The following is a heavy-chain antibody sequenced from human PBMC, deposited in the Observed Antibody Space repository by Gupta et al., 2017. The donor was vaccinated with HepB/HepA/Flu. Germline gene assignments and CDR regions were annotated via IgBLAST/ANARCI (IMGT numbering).Heavy chain of an antibody. V-gene: IGHV3-20*04. CDR2: INWNGGST. CDR1: GFTFDEYG. Sequence: EVQLVESGGVVVRPGGSLRLSCAASGFTFDEYGMSWVRQAPGKGLEWVSGINWNGGSTGYADSVKGRFTISRDNAKNSLYLQMNSLRAEDTALYYCASGPFRYYYYYMDVWGKGTTVTVSS. D-gene: IGHD2/OR15-2a*01. J-gene: IGHJ6*03. CDR3: ASGPFRYYYYYMDV.